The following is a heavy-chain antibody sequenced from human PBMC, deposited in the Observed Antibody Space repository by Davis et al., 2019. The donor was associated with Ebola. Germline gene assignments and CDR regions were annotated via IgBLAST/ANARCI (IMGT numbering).Heavy chain of an antibody. Sequence: GESLKISCAASGFTFSSYWMSWVRQAPGKGLEWVANIKQDGSEKNFVDSVKGRFTISRDNAKNSLYLQMNSLRAEDTAVYYCAAWVLGYCTSSSCYTSYNWFDPWGQGTLVTVSS. CDR1: GFTFSSYW. V-gene: IGHV3-7*03. CDR2: IKQDGSEK. D-gene: IGHD2-15*01. CDR3: AAWVLGYCTSSSCYTSYNWFDP. J-gene: IGHJ5*02.